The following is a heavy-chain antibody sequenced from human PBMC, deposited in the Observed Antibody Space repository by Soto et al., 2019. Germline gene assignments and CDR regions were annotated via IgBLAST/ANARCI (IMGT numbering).Heavy chain of an antibody. CDR3: ARDDGWLVLDY. D-gene: IGHD6-19*01. Sequence: EVQLVESGGGLVKPGVSLRLSCAASGFAFSSYSMNWVRQAPGKGLEWVAFITIRSSYIYYADSVRGRFTISRDNAKNSLYLQMDGLRAEVTAVYYCARDDGWLVLDYWGQGTLVTVSS. J-gene: IGHJ4*02. CDR2: ITIRSSYI. CDR1: GFAFSSYS. V-gene: IGHV3-21*06.